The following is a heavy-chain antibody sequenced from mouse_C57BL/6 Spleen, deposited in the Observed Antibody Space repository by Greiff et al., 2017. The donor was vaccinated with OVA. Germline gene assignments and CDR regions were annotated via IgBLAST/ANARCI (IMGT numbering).Heavy chain of an antibody. Sequence: QVQLQQSGPELVKPGASVKISCKASGYAFSSSWMNWVKQRPGKGLEWIGRIYPGDGDTNYNGKFKGKATLTADKSSSTAYMQLSSLTSEDSAVYCCARGGLQRSDYWGQGTTLTVSS. CDR1: GYAFSSSW. CDR2: IYPGDGDT. CDR3: ARGGLQRSDY. J-gene: IGHJ2*01. D-gene: IGHD1-1*01. V-gene: IGHV1-82*01.